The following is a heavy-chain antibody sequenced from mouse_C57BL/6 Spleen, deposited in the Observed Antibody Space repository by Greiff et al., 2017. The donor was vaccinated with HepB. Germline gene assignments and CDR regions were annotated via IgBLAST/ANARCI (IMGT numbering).Heavy chain of an antibody. V-gene: IGHV1-55*01. D-gene: IGHD2-4*01. Sequence: VQLQQPGAELVKPGASVKMSCKASGYTFTSYWITWVKQRPGQGLEWIGDIYPGSGSTNYNEKFKSKATLTVDTSSSTAYMQLSSLTSEDSAVYYCARSGYDYPYYYAMDYWGQGTSVTVSS. CDR2: IYPGSGST. CDR3: ARSGYDYPYYYAMDY. CDR1: GYTFTSYW. J-gene: IGHJ4*01.